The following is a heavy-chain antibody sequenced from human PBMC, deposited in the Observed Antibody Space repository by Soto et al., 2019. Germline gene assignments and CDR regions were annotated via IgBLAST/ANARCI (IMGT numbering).Heavy chain of an antibody. D-gene: IGHD6-19*01. Sequence: QVQLQESGPGLVKPSGTLSLTCAVSGGSISSSNWWSWVRQPPGKGLEWIGEIYHSGSTNYNPSLKSRVTISADKSKNQFSLKLSSVTAADTAVYYCRGWNYYYYGMDVWGQGTTVTVSS. CDR3: RGWNYYYYGMDV. CDR2: IYHSGST. V-gene: IGHV4-4*02. J-gene: IGHJ6*02. CDR1: GGSISSSNW.